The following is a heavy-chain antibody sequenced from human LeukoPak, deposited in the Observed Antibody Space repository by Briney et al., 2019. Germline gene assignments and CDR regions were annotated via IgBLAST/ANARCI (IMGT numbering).Heavy chain of an antibody. D-gene: IGHD4-17*01. CDR2: IYYAGST. V-gene: IGHV4-31*03. J-gene: IGHJ4*02. Sequence: SETLSLTCSVSGGFISSGAFIWGWNRQHPGKGLEWIVYIYYAGSTYYIPSLKSRLSMAVDTSKNQFSLQLTSVTAADTAVYYCARTNGVGLTTSVNFFDYWGQGTLVTVSS. CDR3: ARTNGVGLTTSVNFFDY. CDR1: GGFISSGAFI.